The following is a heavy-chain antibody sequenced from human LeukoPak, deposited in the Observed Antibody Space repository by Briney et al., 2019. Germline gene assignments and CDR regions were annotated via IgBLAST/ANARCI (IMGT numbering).Heavy chain of an antibody. V-gene: IGHV4-59*01. CDR1: GGSISSYY. Sequence: SETLSLTCTVSGGSISSYYWSWIRQPPGKGLEWIGYIYYSGSTNYNPPLKSRVTISVDTSKNQFSLKLSSVTAADTAVYYCARDHPGYSSSWPWYFDLWGRGTLVTVSS. CDR3: ARDHPGYSSSWPWYFDL. J-gene: IGHJ2*01. CDR2: IYYSGST. D-gene: IGHD6-13*01.